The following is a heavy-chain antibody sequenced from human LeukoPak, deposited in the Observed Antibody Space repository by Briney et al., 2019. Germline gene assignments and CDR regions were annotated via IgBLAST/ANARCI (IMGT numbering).Heavy chain of an antibody. CDR3: ARGREPGMDV. D-gene: IGHD1-14*01. Sequence: GGSLRLSCAASGFTFSGYSMNWIRQAPGKGLEWVSSISSSSSYIYYADSVKGRFTISRDNAKNSLYLQMNSLRAEDTAVYYCARGREPGMDVWGQGTTVTVSS. CDR1: GFTFSGYS. J-gene: IGHJ6*02. V-gene: IGHV3-21*01. CDR2: ISSSSSYI.